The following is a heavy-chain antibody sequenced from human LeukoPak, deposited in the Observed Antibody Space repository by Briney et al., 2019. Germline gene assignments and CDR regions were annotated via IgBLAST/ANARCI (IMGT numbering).Heavy chain of an antibody. CDR2: IIHSGST. D-gene: IGHD2-8*01. CDR3: ARGILVTVYAAFDY. Sequence: SETLSLTCTVSGGSFSDYYWTWIRQSPGMGLEWIGEIIHSGSTNYNPSLTSRVTISVDTSKNQFSLELSSVTATDTAVYYCARGILVTVYAAFDYWGQGTLVTVSS. V-gene: IGHV4-34*01. CDR1: GGSFSDYY. J-gene: IGHJ4*02.